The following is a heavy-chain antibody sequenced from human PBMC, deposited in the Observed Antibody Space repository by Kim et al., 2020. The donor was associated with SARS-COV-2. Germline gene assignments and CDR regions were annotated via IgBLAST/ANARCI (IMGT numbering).Heavy chain of an antibody. CDR3: ARGPNYYGSGSYSHFDY. V-gene: IGHV1-46*01. J-gene: IGHJ4*02. D-gene: IGHD3-10*01. Sequence: FQGRVTMTRDTSTSTVYMELSSLRSEDTAVYYCARGPNYYGSGSYSHFDYWGQGTLVTVSS.